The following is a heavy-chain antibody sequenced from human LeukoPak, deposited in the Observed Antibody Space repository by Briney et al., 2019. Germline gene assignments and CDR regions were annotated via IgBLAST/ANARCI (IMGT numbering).Heavy chain of an antibody. Sequence: SETLSLTCTVSGGSVSGYYWSWIRRPPRRGLEWIGYIFYSGTTLYSPSLKSRVTMSVDTSENQFSLKLSSVTAADTAVYYCARHDVVPVIRRGFDFWGQGILVTVSS. V-gene: IGHV4-59*08. CDR1: GGSVSGYY. D-gene: IGHD2-21*02. CDR2: IFYSGTT. J-gene: IGHJ4*02. CDR3: ARHDVVPVIRRGFDF.